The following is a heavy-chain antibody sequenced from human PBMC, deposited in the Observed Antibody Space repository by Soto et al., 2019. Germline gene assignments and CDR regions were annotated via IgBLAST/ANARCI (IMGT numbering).Heavy chain of an antibody. V-gene: IGHV3-23*01. D-gene: IGHD2-15*01. Sequence: GGSLRLSCAASGFTFSSYAISWVRQAPGKGLEWFSAISGSGGSTYYADSVKGRFTISRDNSKNTLYLQMNSLRAEDTAVYYCSKDGNKQSFDPWGQGTLVTVSS. J-gene: IGHJ5*02. CDR3: SKDGNKQSFDP. CDR2: ISGSGGST. CDR1: GFTFSSYA.